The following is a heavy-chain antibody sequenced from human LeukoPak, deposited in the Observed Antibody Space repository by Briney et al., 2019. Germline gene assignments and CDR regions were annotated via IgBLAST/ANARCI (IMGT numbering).Heavy chain of an antibody. J-gene: IGHJ3*01. Sequence: GGSLRLSCAASGFTFSSYSMNWVRQAPGKGLEWVSSISSSSSYIYYADSVKGRFTISRDNAKNSLYLQMNSLRAEDTAVYFCARVAYYRVTADQITDAFDVWGRGTVVTVSS. CDR1: GFTFSSYS. CDR2: ISSSSSYI. D-gene: IGHD2-21*02. V-gene: IGHV3-21*01. CDR3: ARVAYYRVTADQITDAFDV.